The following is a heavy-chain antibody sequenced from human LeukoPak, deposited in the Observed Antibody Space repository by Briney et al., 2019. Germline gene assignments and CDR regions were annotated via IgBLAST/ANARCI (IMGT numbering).Heavy chain of an antibody. D-gene: IGHD2-15*01. CDR2: IRSKAYGGTT. Sequence: PGGSLRLSCTASGFTFGDYAMSWFRQAPGKGLEWVGFIRSKAYGGTTEYAASVKGRFTISRDDSKSIAYLQMNSLKTEDTAVYYCTRDRYCSGGSCYSDCWGQGTLVTVSS. V-gene: IGHV3-49*03. J-gene: IGHJ4*02. CDR1: GFTFGDYA. CDR3: TRDRYCSGGSCYSDC.